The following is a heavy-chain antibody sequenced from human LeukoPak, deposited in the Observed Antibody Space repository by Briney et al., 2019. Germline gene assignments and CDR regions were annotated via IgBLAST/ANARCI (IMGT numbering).Heavy chain of an antibody. J-gene: IGHJ4*02. V-gene: IGHV3-20*04. CDR2: INWNGGST. CDR3: ARDKEVVAAGNFDY. Sequence: GGSLRLSCAASGFTFDDYGMSWVRQAPGKGLEWVSGINWNGGSTGYADSVKGRFTISRDNAKNSLYLQMNSLRAEDTALYYCARDKEVVAAGNFDYWGQGTLVTVSS. D-gene: IGHD3-22*01. CDR1: GFTFDDYG.